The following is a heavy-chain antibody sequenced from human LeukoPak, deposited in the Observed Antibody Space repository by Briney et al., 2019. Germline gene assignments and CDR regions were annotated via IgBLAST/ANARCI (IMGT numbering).Heavy chain of an antibody. Sequence: GGSLRLSCAASGFTFSDYYMSWIRQAPGKGLEWVSLIYGGGSTYYADSVKGRFTISRDNSKNTLYLQMNSLRAEDTAVYYCARVLVRGVISSSRAPFDYWGQGTLVTVSS. V-gene: IGHV3-66*01. D-gene: IGHD3-10*01. J-gene: IGHJ4*02. CDR3: ARVLVRGVISSSRAPFDY. CDR1: GFTFSDYY. CDR2: IYGGGST.